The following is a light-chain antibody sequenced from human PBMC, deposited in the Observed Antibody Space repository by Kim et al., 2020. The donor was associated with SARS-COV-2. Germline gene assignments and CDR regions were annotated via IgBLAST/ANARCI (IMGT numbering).Light chain of an antibody. CDR1: QRILSGVNIY. CDR3: MQALETPYT. CDR2: LVS. J-gene: IGKJ2*01. V-gene: IGKV2-28*01. Sequence: GEPAYTPAKSAQRILSGVNIYLDWYLQKPGQSPKVLLYLVSNRASGVPDRFSGSGSGTDFTLKISRVEAEDVGIYYCMQALETPYTFGQGTKLEI.